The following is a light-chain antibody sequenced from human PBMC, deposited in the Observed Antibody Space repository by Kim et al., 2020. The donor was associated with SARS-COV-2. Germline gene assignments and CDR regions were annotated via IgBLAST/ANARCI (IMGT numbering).Light chain of an antibody. CDR2: GNR. J-gene: IGLJ1*01. CDR1: SSKSGAGYY. Sequence: FTLSCSGNSSKSGAGYYVNCYQQLPGTAPKLLIYGNRRRPSGVPDRFSGSKSGTSASLAITGLQAEDEADYYCQSYDNSLSGYYVFGTGTKVTVL. CDR3: QSYDNSLSGYYV. V-gene: IGLV1-40*01.